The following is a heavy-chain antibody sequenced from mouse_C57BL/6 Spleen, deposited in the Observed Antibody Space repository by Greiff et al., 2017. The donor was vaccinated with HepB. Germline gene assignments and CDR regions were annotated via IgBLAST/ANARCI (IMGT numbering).Heavy chain of an antibody. D-gene: IGHD2-3*01. CDR1: GYTFTDYY. CDR2: INPNNGGT. CDR3: AEADGYYGYFDV. V-gene: IGHV1-26*01. Sequence: EVKLQQSGPELVKPGASVKISCKASGYTFTDYYMNWVKQSHGKSLEWIGDINPNNGGTSYNQKFKGKATLTVDKSSSTAYMELRSLTSEDSAVYYCAEADGYYGYFDVWGTGTTVTVSS. J-gene: IGHJ1*03.